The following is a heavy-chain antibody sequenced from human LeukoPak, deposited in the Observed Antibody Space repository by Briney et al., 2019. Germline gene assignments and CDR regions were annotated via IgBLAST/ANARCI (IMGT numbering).Heavy chain of an antibody. Sequence: ASVKVSCKASGYTFTDYYMHWVRQAPGEGLEWMGWVNPNSGGTKFAQKFQGRVTITRDTSITTASLELSRLTSDHTAVYYSARSREFHYDFWNGHHYYSDMDVWGKGNTVTVSS. D-gene: IGHD3-3*01. J-gene: IGHJ6*03. CDR3: ARSREFHYDFWNGHHYYSDMDV. CDR2: VNPNSGGT. CDR1: GYTFTDYY. V-gene: IGHV1-2*02.